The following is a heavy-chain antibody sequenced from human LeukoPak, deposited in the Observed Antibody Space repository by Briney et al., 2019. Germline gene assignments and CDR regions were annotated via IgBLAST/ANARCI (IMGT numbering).Heavy chain of an antibody. CDR3: AKEKDTNYYDSRIFDY. V-gene: IGHV3-9*01. CDR1: GFTFGDYA. Sequence: GGSLRLSCAASGFTFGDYAMHWVRQAPGKGLEWVSGISWNSGSIVYADSVKGRFTISRDNAKNSLYLQMNSLRAEDTALYYCAKEKDTNYYDSRIFDYWGQGTLVTVSS. J-gene: IGHJ4*02. CDR2: ISWNSGSI. D-gene: IGHD3-22*01.